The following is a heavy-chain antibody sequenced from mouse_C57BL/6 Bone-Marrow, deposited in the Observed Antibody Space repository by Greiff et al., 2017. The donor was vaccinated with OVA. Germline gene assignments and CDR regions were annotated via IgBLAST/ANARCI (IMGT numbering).Heavy chain of an antibody. J-gene: IGHJ4*01. CDR3: AREDYYGSSDAMDY. Sequence: QVQLQQPGAELVRPGTSVKLSCKASGYTVTSYWMPWVKQRPGQGLEWIGVIDPSDSYTNYNQKFKGKATLTVDTSSSTAYMQLSSLTSEDSAVYYCAREDYYGSSDAMDYWGQGTSVTVSS. V-gene: IGHV1-59*01. D-gene: IGHD1-1*01. CDR2: IDPSDSYT. CDR1: GYTVTSYW.